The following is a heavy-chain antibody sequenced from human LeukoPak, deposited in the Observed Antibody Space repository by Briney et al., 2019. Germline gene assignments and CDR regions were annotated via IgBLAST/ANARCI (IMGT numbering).Heavy chain of an antibody. D-gene: IGHD3-10*01. CDR2: IYYSGST. Sequence: PSETLSLTCTVSGGSISSGGYYWSWIRQHPGKGLEWIGYIYYSGSTYYNPSLKSRVTISVDTSKNQFSLKLSSVTAADTAVYYCARPLWFGESPLGYWGQGTLVTVSP. CDR1: GGSISSGGYY. V-gene: IGHV4-31*03. J-gene: IGHJ4*02. CDR3: ARPLWFGESPLGY.